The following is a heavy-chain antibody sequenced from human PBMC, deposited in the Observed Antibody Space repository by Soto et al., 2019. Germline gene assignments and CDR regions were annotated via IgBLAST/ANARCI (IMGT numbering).Heavy chain of an antibody. CDR2: IKSSDGTT. V-gene: IGHV1-46*01. J-gene: IGHJ1*01. D-gene: IGHD3-22*01. CDR1: GYTFTSYY. Sequence: QVQLEQSGAEVKKPGASVKISCRAYGYTFTSYYIHWVRQAPGQGLEWMGIIKSSDGTTNYAQKFQGRFTMTRDTSTSTVYMELSSLTSEDTAVYYCARGPNDGSGYEYTSWGQGTLVTFSS. CDR3: ARGPNDGSGYEYTS.